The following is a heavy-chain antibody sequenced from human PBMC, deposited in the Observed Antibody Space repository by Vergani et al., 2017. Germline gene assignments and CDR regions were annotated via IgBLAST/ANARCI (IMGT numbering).Heavy chain of an antibody. V-gene: IGHV3-23*01. CDR3: VKDAGRDENFFDS. CDR1: GFTFSTYA. D-gene: IGHD2/OR15-2a*01. CDR2: LTGGGGST. J-gene: IGHJ4*02. Sequence: VQLLESGGSLKQPGGSVRLSCAASGFTFSTYAMHWVRQAPGKGLEWVSALTGGGGSTYSADSFRGRFIIARDNSMDTLYLHMNSLRPEDTATYYCVKDAGRDENFFDSWCQGTLVTGSS.